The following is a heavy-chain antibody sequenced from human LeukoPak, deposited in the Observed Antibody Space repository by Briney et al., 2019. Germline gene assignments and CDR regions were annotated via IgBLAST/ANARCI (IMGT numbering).Heavy chain of an antibody. J-gene: IGHJ4*02. Sequence: GGSLRLSCAASGFPFSSYAMHWVRQAPGKGLEYVSAISSNGGSTSYANSVKGRFTISRDNSKNTLYLQMGSLRAEDMAVYYCARSSIVVVSIHDYWGQGTLVTVSS. CDR3: ARSSIVVVSIHDY. D-gene: IGHD2-2*01. CDR2: ISSNGGST. V-gene: IGHV3-64*01. CDR1: GFPFSSYA.